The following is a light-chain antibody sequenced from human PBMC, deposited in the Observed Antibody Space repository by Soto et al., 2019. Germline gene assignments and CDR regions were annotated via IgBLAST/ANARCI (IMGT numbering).Light chain of an antibody. Sequence: QSALTQPPSVSGAPGQRVTISCTGSSSNIGAGYDVHWYQQLPGTAPKLLIYGNSNRPSGVPDRFSASKSGTSASLAITGLQAEDEADYYCQSYDSSLSGYVFGTGTKATVL. CDR3: QSYDSSLSGYV. CDR1: SSNIGAGYD. J-gene: IGLJ1*01. CDR2: GNS. V-gene: IGLV1-40*01.